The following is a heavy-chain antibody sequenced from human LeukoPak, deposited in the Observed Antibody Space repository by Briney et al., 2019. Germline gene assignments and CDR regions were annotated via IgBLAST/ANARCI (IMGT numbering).Heavy chain of an antibody. CDR1: GFTFSSYG. D-gene: IGHD2-2*01. J-gene: IGHJ5*02. V-gene: IGHV3-30*18. Sequence: PGGSLRLSCAASGFTFSSYGMHWVRQAPGKGLEWVAVISYDGSNKYYADSVKGRFTISRDNSKNTLYLQMNSLRAEDTAVYYCAKGCSSTSSSLEWFDPWGQGTLVTVSS. CDR2: ISYDGSNK. CDR3: AKGCSSTSSSLEWFDP.